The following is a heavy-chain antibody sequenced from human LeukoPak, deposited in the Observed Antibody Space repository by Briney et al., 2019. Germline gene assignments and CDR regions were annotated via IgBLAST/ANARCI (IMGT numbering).Heavy chain of an antibody. J-gene: IGHJ4*02. CDR3: TRDTGGSGSYPDF. D-gene: IGHD1-26*01. CDR1: GFTFSTYW. V-gene: IGHV3-7*01. Sequence: GSLRLSCAASGFTFSTYWMTWVRQTPGKGLEWVANVHQGGSEKYYWDSVKGRFTIFRDNAQNSLYLHMNSLRVEDTGVYYCTRDTGGSGSYPDFWGRGTLVTVSS. CDR2: VHQGGSEK.